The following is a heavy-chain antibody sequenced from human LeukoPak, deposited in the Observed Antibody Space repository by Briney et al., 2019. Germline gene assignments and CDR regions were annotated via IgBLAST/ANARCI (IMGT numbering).Heavy chain of an antibody. D-gene: IGHD4-17*01. CDR1: GFTFSSYE. CDR2: ISSSGSTK. Sequence: GGSLRLSCAASGFTFSSYEMNWVRQAPGRGREWVSYISSSGSTKYYADSVKGRFTISRDNAKNSLYLQMNSLRAEDTAVYYCAREYGDPRLRYFDYWGQGTLVTVSS. CDR3: AREYGDPRLRYFDY. J-gene: IGHJ4*02. V-gene: IGHV3-48*03.